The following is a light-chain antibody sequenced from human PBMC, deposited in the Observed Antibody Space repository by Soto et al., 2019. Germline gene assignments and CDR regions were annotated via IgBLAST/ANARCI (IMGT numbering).Light chain of an antibody. V-gene: IGLV2-23*01. Sequence: QSALTQPASVSGSPGQSITISCTGTSSDVGSYNLVSWYQQHPGKAPKLMIYEGSKRPSGVSNRFSGSKSGNTASLTISGLQAEYEADYYCCSYAGSSTYVSGTGTMVTVL. J-gene: IGLJ1*01. CDR2: EGS. CDR1: SSDVGSYNL. CDR3: CSYAGSSTYV.